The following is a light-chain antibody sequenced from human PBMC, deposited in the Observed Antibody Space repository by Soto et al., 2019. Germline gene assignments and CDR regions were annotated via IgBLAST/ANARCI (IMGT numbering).Light chain of an antibody. CDR3: HQYGDAPQN. V-gene: IGKV3-20*01. CDR2: LAS. Sequence: ENVLAQSPGTLSLSPGERATLSCRASQSVSGNYFAWYQQKPGQAPRLLIYLASTRANGIPDRFSGSASGTDFTLSISRLEPEDSAVYYCHQYGDAPQNFGQGTKLEI. CDR1: QSVSGNY. J-gene: IGKJ2*01.